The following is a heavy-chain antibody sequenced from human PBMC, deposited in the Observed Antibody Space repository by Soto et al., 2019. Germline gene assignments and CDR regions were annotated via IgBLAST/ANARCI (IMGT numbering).Heavy chain of an antibody. CDR2: NYYSGRT. Sequence: QVQLQESGPGLVKPSQTLSLTCTVSGGSISSGGYYRSWIRQHPGKGLEWIGYNYYSGRTYYNPSLMSRVTISVDTAKYQFSLALSSVTAADTAVYGCARGGVFERWLQLWGQGTLVTVSS. V-gene: IGHV4-31*03. CDR1: GGSISSGGYY. CDR3: ARGGVFERWLQL. J-gene: IGHJ4*02. D-gene: IGHD5-12*01.